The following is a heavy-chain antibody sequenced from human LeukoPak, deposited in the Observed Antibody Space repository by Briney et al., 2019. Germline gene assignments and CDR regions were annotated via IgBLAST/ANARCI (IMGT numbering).Heavy chain of an antibody. CDR1: GYSFTIYG. D-gene: IGHD3-3*01. CDR2: INAYKGST. CDR3: VRGWRSYDFWIGYYP. V-gene: IGHV1-18*01. Sequence: SSVKVSCKPSGYSFTIYGIRWVRQAPGQRVGWMGYINAYKGSTNYAQMLQGGVTLTTDTSPRTAYIEKRSLRSHDTPVCSFVRGWRSYDFWIGYYPGGQGPLVTVST. J-gene: IGHJ4*02.